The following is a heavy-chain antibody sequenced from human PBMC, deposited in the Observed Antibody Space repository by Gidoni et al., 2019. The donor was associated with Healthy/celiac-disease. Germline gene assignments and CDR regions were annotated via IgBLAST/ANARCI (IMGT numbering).Heavy chain of an antibody. J-gene: IGHJ4*02. Sequence: QAPLVESGGGVVLPGWSPRHSCAASGLTFRSYGMPWVRQAPGKGLAWVAVMSYDGSNKFYAESVKGRFTISRDNSKNTLYLQMNSLKAEDTAVYYCAKDRGGIQLWFYFDYWGQGTLVTVSS. CDR1: GLTFRSYG. CDR2: MSYDGSNK. D-gene: IGHD5-18*01. CDR3: AKDRGGIQLWFYFDY. V-gene: IGHV3-30*18.